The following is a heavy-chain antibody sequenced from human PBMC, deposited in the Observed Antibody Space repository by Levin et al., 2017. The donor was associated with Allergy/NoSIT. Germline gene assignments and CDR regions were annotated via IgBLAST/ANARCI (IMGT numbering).Heavy chain of an antibody. CDR3: ARDKGDYDSSGYYFDY. CDR1: GGSISSSNW. Sequence: ASETLSLTCAVSGGSISSSNWWNWVRQPPGKGLEWIGEINHSGSANYNSSLKSRVTISVDKSKNQFSLKLTSVTAADMAVYYCARDKGDYDSSGYYFDYWGQGTLVTVSS. D-gene: IGHD3-22*01. V-gene: IGHV4-4*02. CDR2: INHSGSA. J-gene: IGHJ4*02.